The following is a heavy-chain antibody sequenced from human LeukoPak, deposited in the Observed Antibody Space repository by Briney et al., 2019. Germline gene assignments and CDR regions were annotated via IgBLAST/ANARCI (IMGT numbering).Heavy chain of an antibody. Sequence: ASVTVSCKSSGYTFTIYGISWVRQAPGQGLEWMGWISAYNGNTNYAQKLRGRVTMTTDTSTSTAYMELRSLRSDDTAVYYCARARRRYFDWLNNWFDPWGQGTLVTVSS. V-gene: IGHV1-18*01. D-gene: IGHD3-9*01. CDR2: ISAYNGNT. CDR3: ARARRRYFDWLNNWFDP. CDR1: GYTFTIYG. J-gene: IGHJ5*02.